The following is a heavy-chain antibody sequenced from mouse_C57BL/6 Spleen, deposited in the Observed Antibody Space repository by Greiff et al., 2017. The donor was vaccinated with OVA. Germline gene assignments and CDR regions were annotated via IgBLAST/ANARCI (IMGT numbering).Heavy chain of an antibody. CDR1: GFTFSSYG. D-gene: IGHD1-1*01. Sequence: EVMLVESGGDLVKPGGSLKLSCAASGFTFSSYGMSWVRQTPDKRLEWVATISSGGSYTYYPDSVKGRFTISRDKAKNTLYLQMSSLKSEDTAMYYCARRIYYYDYWYFDVWGTGTTVTVSS. V-gene: IGHV5-6*02. CDR2: ISSGGSYT. J-gene: IGHJ1*03. CDR3: ARRIYYYDYWYFDV.